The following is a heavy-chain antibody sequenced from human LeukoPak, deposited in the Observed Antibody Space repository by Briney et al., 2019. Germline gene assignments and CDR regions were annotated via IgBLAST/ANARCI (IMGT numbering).Heavy chain of an antibody. V-gene: IGHV5-51*01. J-gene: IGHJ3*02. CDR3: ARPMTVGASSDAFDI. CDR2: IFPGDSDT. Sequence: GESLKISCKGSGYTFTNYWIGWVRQMSGKGLEWMGIIFPGDSDTRYSPSFQGQVTTSADKSITTAYLQWRSLKASDTAMYYCARPMTVGASSDAFDIWGQGTMVTVSS. D-gene: IGHD1-26*01. CDR1: GYTFTNYW.